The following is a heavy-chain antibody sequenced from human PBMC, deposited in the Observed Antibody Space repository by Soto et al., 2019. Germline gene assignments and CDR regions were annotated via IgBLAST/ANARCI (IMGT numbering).Heavy chain of an antibody. D-gene: IGHD6-19*01. CDR2: INHSGST. Sequence: SETLSLTCAVYGGSFSGYYWSWIRQPPGKGLEWIGEINHSGSTNYNPPLKSRVTISVDTSKNQFSLKLSSVTAADTAVYYCARGPFGVRGYIAVAGTFGYWGQGTLVTVSS. CDR1: GGSFSGYY. V-gene: IGHV4-34*01. J-gene: IGHJ4*02. CDR3: ARGPFGVRGYIAVAGTFGY.